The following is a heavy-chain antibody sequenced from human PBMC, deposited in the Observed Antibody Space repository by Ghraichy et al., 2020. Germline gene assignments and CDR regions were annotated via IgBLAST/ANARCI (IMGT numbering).Heavy chain of an antibody. J-gene: IGHJ4*02. CDR2: ISGSGGST. CDR1: GFTFTSYA. CDR3: AKERGYDSIHDFDY. Sequence: GESLNISCAASGFTFTSYAMTWVRQAPGKGLEWVSAISGSGGSTYYADSVKGRFTISRDNSKNTLYLLIESLRAEDTAIYYCAKERGYDSIHDFDYWGQGTLITVPS. D-gene: IGHD3-3*01. V-gene: IGHV3-23*01.